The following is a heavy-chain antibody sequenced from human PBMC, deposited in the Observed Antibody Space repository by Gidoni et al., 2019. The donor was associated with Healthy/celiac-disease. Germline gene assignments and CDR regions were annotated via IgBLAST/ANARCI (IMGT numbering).Heavy chain of an antibody. Sequence: QVQLQESGPGLVKPSQPLSLPCTFSGGSIISGGYYWSWIRQPPGKGLEWFGYFDYSGRTYYNPSLKSRVTRSVDTSKNQFSLKLSSVTAADTAVYYCARGGIYDFWSGYHNGKGDMDVWGQGTTVTVSS. V-gene: IGHV4-31*03. J-gene: IGHJ6*02. CDR3: ARGGIYDFWSGYHNGKGDMDV. CDR2: FDYSGRT. CDR1: GGSIISGGYY. D-gene: IGHD3-3*01.